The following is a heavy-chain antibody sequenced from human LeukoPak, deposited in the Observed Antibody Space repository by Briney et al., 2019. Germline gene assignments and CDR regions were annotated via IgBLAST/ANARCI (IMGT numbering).Heavy chain of an antibody. CDR1: GGSISSYY. CDR3: ARDRRLLYGWFDP. D-gene: IGHD3-16*01. V-gene: IGHV4-59*01. Sequence: SETLSLTCTVSGGSISSYYWSWIRQPPGKGLEWIGYIYYSGSTNYNPSLKSRVTISVDTSKNQFSLKLSSVTAADTAMYYCARDRRLLYGWFDPWGQGTLVTVSS. CDR2: IYYSGST. J-gene: IGHJ5*02.